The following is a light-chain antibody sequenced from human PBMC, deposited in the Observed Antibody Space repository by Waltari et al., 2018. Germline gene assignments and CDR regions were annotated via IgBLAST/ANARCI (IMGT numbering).Light chain of an antibody. J-gene: IGKJ4*01. CDR1: HTITTY. Sequence: DTQMTQSPSSLSASVGDRVTITCRASHTITTYLNWYQQKPGKAPKVLISAASTLHNGVPSRFSGSGSGTYFTLTISSLQPEDFATYYCQQSYETPLTFGGGTRVEIK. CDR2: AAS. V-gene: IGKV1-39*01. CDR3: QQSYETPLT.